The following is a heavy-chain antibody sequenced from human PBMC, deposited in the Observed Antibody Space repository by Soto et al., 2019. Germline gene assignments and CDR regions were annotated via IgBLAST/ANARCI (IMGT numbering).Heavy chain of an antibody. CDR1: GGSFSSYY. J-gene: IGHJ5*02. CDR3: ATGRSEVVPGAMDT. V-gene: IGHV4-4*07. D-gene: IGHD2-2*01. CDR2: IYPSGST. Sequence: PSETLSLTCTVSGGSFSSYYCNWVRKSAGKGLEWIGRIYPSGSTTYNPSLESRLTMSVDTSKNQFSLRLTSMTAADTAVYYCATGRSEVVPGAMDTWGQGTLVTVSS.